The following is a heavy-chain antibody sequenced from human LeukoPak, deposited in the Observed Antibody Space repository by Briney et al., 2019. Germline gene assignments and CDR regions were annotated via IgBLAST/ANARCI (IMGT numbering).Heavy chain of an antibody. CDR1: GFTFGDYA. CDR3: TRVGELLWFGELLPNWFDP. V-gene: IGHV3-49*04. CDR2: IRSKAYGGTT. D-gene: IGHD3-10*01. J-gene: IGHJ5*02. Sequence: GGSLRLSGTASGFTFGDYAMSWVRQAPGKGLEWVGFIRSKAYGGTTEYAASVKGRFTISRDDSKSIAYLQMNSLKTEDTAVYYCTRVGELLWFGELLPNWFDPWGQGTLVTVSS.